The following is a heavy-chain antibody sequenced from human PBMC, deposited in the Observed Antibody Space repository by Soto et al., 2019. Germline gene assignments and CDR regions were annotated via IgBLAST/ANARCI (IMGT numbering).Heavy chain of an antibody. CDR2: ISGSGGSP. V-gene: IGHV3-23*01. CDR1: GFSFSTYT. Sequence: GGSLRLSCAASGFSFSTYTMSWVRRAPGKGLEWVSAISGSGGSPSYADSVQGRFTISRDNPKKTLYLQMNNLRAEDTAVYYCAKARCTTSNCYVPDYWGQGTLVTVSS. D-gene: IGHD2-8*01. CDR3: AKARCTTSNCYVPDY. J-gene: IGHJ4*02.